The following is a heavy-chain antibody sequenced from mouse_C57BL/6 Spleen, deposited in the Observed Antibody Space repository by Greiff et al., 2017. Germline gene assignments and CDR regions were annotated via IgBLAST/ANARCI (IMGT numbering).Heavy chain of an antibody. V-gene: IGHV1-59*01. J-gene: IGHJ1*03. CDR1: GYTFTSYW. CDR3: ARMDYRYFDV. CDR2: IDPSDSYT. Sequence: QVQLQQPGAELVRPGTSVKLSCKASGYTFTSYWMHWVKQRPGQGLKWIGVIDPSDSYTNYNQKFKGKATLTVDTSSSTAYMQLSSLTSEDSAVYYCARMDYRYFDVWGTGTTVTVSS.